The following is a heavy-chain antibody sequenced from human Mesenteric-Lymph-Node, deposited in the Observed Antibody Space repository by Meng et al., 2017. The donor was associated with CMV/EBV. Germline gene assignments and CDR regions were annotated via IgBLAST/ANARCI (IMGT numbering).Heavy chain of an antibody. D-gene: IGHD5-24*01. CDR1: GGSIRSTKW. J-gene: IGHJ4*02. V-gene: IGHV4-4*02. CDR3: ARARIQLWHPHFDY. CDR2: IHHSGST. Sequence: VAGGSIRSTKWWSWVRQSPGKGLEWIAEIHHSGSTSYSPSLKSRVTISVDKSKNQFSLKVNSVTVADTAVYYCARARIQLWHPHFDYWGQGILVTVSS.